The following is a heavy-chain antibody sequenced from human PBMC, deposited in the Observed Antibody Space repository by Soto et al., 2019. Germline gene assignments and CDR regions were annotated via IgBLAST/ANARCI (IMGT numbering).Heavy chain of an antibody. D-gene: IGHD3-10*01. CDR3: ATDDYGIFPY. Sequence: VKVSCKVSGYPFTTYYIHWVRQAPGQGLEWMGWIDPRSGGTVYEQKFQGRVTMTRDTSISTVYMDLSGLTSDDTALYYCATDDYGIFPYWGQGSLVTVSS. V-gene: IGHV1-2*02. J-gene: IGHJ4*02. CDR1: GYPFTTYY. CDR2: IDPRSGGT.